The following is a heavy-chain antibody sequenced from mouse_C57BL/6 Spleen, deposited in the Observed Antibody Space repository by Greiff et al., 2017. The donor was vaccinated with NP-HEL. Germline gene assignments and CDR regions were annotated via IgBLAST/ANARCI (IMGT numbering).Heavy chain of an antibody. J-gene: IGHJ3*01. CDR3: ARHGELGSWFAY. D-gene: IGHD4-1*01. CDR1: GYTFTSYW. CDR2: IDPNSGGT. V-gene: IGHV1-62-3*01. Sequence: VQLQQPGAELVKPGASVKLSCKASGYTFTSYWMHWVKQRPGRGLEWIGRIDPNSGGTKYNEKFKDKATLTADKSSSTVYMELSRLTSEDSAVYFCARHGELGSWFAYWGQGTLVTVSA.